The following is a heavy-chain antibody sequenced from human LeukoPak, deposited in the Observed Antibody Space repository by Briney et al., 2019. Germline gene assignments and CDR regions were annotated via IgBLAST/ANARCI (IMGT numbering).Heavy chain of an antibody. Sequence: PSETLSLTCTVPGGSISSANYHWGWIRQPPGKGLEWIGTIYYTGGTYYSPSLKSRLTISIDTSKNQFSLKLNSVTAADTAVYYCARSDVGATTVWGQGTLVTVSS. CDR2: IYYTGGT. CDR1: GGSISSANYH. J-gene: IGHJ4*02. CDR3: ARSDVGATTV. D-gene: IGHD1-26*01. V-gene: IGHV4-39*01.